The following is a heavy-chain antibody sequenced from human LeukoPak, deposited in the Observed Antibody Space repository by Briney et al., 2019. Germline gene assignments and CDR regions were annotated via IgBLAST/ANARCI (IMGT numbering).Heavy chain of an antibody. Sequence: GGSLRLSCVASAFTFSSYSMNWVRQAPGKGLEWVSSISTSSTFIYYADSVKGRFTISRDNAKNSLYLQMNSLRAEDTAVYYCARDPTDWWSRSGWYFDLWGRGTRVTVSS. CDR3: ARDPTDWWSRSGWYFDL. D-gene: IGHD2-8*02. CDR2: ISTSSTFI. J-gene: IGHJ2*01. CDR1: AFTFSSYS. V-gene: IGHV3-21*01.